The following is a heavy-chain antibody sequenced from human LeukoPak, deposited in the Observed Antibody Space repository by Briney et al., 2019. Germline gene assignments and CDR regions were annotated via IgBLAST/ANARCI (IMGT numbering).Heavy chain of an antibody. CDR1: GFTIGSYA. J-gene: IGHJ4*02. CDR3: ATVAGRFYGSGSYQGLDC. CDR2: ISGSGGRI. D-gene: IGHD3-10*01. Sequence: PGGSLRLSWAASGFTIGSYAMTWVRQAPGKGLEWVSDISGSGGRIYYADSVKGRFTISRDNSKNTLYLQMNSLRAEDTAVYYCATVAGRFYGSGSYQGLDCWGQGTLVTVSS. V-gene: IGHV3-23*01.